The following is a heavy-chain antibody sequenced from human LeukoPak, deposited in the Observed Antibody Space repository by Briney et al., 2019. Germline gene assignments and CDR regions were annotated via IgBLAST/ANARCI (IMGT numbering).Heavy chain of an antibody. D-gene: IGHD3-10*01. J-gene: IGHJ4*02. CDR2: ISSSGSTI. CDR3: ARDPYYYGSGSAK. CDR1: GFTFSDYY. Sequence: GGSLRLSCAASGFTFSDYYMSWIRQAPGKGLEWVSYISSSGSTIYYADSVKGRFTISRDNAKNSLYLQMYGLRAEDTAVYYCARDPYYYGSGSAKWGQGTLVTVSS. V-gene: IGHV3-11*01.